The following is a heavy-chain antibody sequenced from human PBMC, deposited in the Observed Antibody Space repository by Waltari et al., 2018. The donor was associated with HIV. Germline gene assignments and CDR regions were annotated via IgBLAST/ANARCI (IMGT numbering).Heavy chain of an antibody. CDR3: ARGGVVTTYDY. V-gene: IGHV4-59*01. J-gene: IGHJ4*02. CDR1: GGPTGSYY. D-gene: IGHD2-21*02. Sequence: QVKLQESGPGLVKPSETLSLTCNVSGGPTGSYYWSWIRQPPGKGLEWIGYIYYSGSTNYNPSLKSRVTISVDTSKNQFSLNLTSVTAADTAVYYCARGGVVTTYDYWGQGTLVTVSS. CDR2: IYYSGST.